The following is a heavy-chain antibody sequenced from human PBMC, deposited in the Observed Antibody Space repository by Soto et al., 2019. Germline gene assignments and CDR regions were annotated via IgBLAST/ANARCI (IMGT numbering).Heavy chain of an antibody. CDR1: GFTFSSYW. D-gene: IGHD6-13*01. J-gene: IGHJ4*02. CDR2: ISYDGSNK. CDR3: ARDRRPYSSSWYLRGFDY. V-gene: IGHV3-30*03. Sequence: GGSLRLSCAASGFTFSSYWMSWVRQAPGKGLEWVAVISYDGSNKYYADSVKGRFTISRDNSKNTLYLQMNSLRAEDTAVYYCARDRRPYSSSWYLRGFDYWGQGTLVTVSS.